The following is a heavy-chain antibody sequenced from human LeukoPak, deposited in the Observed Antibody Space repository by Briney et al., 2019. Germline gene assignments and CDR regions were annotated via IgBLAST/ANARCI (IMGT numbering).Heavy chain of an antibody. Sequence: GGSPRLSCAASGFTFSSYAMNWVRQAPVKGLEWVSGISGSGRDTYYVDSVKGRFTISRDNSKNTLYLQMNSLRADDTAVYHCATNYYDSSGYFPDFDYWGQGALVSVSS. J-gene: IGHJ4*02. CDR3: ATNYYDSSGYFPDFDY. CDR1: GFTFSSYA. CDR2: ISGSGRDT. D-gene: IGHD3-22*01. V-gene: IGHV3-23*01.